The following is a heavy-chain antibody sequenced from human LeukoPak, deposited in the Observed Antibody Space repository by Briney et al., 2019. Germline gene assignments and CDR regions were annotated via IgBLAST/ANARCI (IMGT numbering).Heavy chain of an antibody. CDR3: AKVVDYDILTGYPLFDY. CDR2: ISGSGGST. Sequence: RGSLRLSCAASGFTFSSYAMSWVRQAPGKGLEWVSAISGSGGSTYYADSVKGRFTISRDNSKSTLYLQMNSLRAEDTAVYYCAKVVDYDILTGYPLFDYWGQGTLVTVSS. V-gene: IGHV3-23*01. J-gene: IGHJ4*02. D-gene: IGHD3-9*01. CDR1: GFTFSSYA.